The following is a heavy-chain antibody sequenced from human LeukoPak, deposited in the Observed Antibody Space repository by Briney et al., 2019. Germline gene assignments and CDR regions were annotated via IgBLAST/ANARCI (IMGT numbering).Heavy chain of an antibody. D-gene: IGHD2-2*01. CDR3: ARKDIVVVPAASYYFDY. Sequence: SETLSLTCAVYGGSFSGYYWSWIRQPPGKGLEWIGEINHSGSTNYNPSLKSRVTISVDTSKNQVSLKLSSVTAADTAVYYCARKDIVVVPAASYYFDYWGQGTLVTVSS. J-gene: IGHJ4*02. V-gene: IGHV4-34*01. CDR1: GGSFSGYY. CDR2: INHSGST.